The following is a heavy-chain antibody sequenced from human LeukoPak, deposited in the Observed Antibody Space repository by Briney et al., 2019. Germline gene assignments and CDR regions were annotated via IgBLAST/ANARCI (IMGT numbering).Heavy chain of an antibody. CDR3: TTAGIAARPGSVAGTRRYFDY. CDR1: GFTFSNAW. V-gene: IGHV3-15*01. J-gene: IGHJ4*02. D-gene: IGHD6-6*01. Sequence: GTLRLSCAASGFTFSNAWMSWVRQAPGKGLEWVGRIKSKTDGGTTDYAAPVKGRFTISRDDSKNTLYLQMNSLKTEDTAVYYCTTAGIAARPGSVAGTRRYFDYWGQGTLVTVSS. CDR2: IKSKTDGGTT.